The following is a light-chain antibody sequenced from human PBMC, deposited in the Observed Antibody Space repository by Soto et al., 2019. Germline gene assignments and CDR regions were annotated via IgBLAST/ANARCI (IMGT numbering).Light chain of an antibody. CDR2: EVS. Sequence: QSVLTQPASVSGSPGQSITISCTGTSSDVGGYNYVSRYQQHPGKAPKLMIYEVSNRPSGVSNRFSGSKSGNTASLTISGLQAEDEADYYCSSYTSSSTPVVFGGGTKLTVL. CDR3: SSYTSSSTPVV. J-gene: IGLJ2*01. V-gene: IGLV2-14*01. CDR1: SSDVGGYNY.